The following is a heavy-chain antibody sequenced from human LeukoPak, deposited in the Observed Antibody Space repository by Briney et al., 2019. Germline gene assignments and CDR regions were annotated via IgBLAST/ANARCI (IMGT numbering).Heavy chain of an antibody. D-gene: IGHD3-22*01. CDR1: GFTFSSYW. Sequence: GGSLRLSCAASGFTFSSYWMTWVRQAPGKGLEWVANIKQDGSKKNYVDSVKGRFTISRDNAKNSLYLQMNSLRAEDTAVYYFAPPLDYYDTSGYHQGGDWGQGTLVTVSS. J-gene: IGHJ4*02. CDR3: APPLDYYDTSGYHQGGD. V-gene: IGHV3-7*03. CDR2: IKQDGSKK.